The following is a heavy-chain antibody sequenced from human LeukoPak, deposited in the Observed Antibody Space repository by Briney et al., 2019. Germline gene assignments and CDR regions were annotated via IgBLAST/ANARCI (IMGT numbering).Heavy chain of an antibody. CDR3: PKPLLIPRN. J-gene: IGHJ4*02. V-gene: IGHV3-23*01. Sequence: PGGSLRLSCTTSGFIFANYAMAWVRQSPGKGLEWVSTISGSGGDSYYADSVRGRFTISRDNSRHTLYLQLNSLRVEDTAFYYCPKPLLIPRNWGPGTLVTVSS. CDR1: GFIFANYA. D-gene: IGHD2-2*02. CDR2: ISGSGGDS.